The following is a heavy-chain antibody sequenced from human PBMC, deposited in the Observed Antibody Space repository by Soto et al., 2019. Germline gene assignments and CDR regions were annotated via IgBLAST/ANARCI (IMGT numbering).Heavy chain of an antibody. Sequence: VQLVESGGGLVQPGGSLRLSCAASGFTFSSFWMNWVRLAPGKGLEWVANIKSDGSETYYVDSVKGRFTISRDNDKSSLYLQMNSLRAEDTAVYYCARDIAVSGNWFDPWGQGTLVTVFS. CDR3: ARDIAVSGNWFDP. D-gene: IGHD6-19*01. J-gene: IGHJ5*02. CDR2: IKSDGSET. CDR1: GFTFSSFW. V-gene: IGHV3-7*01.